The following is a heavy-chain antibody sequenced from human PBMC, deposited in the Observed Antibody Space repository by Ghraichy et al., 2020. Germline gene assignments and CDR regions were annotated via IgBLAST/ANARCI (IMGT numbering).Heavy chain of an antibody. D-gene: IGHD3-3*01. CDR2: ISYDGSNK. V-gene: IGHV3-30*18. CDR3: AKDMYYDFWSGYSWNYYYGMDV. Sequence: GGSLRLSCAASGFTFSSYGMHWVRQAPGKGLEWVAVISYDGSNKYYADSVKGRFTISRDNSKNTLYLQMNSLRAEDTAVYYCAKDMYYDFWSGYSWNYYYGMDVWGQGTTVTVSS. CDR1: GFTFSSYG. J-gene: IGHJ6*02.